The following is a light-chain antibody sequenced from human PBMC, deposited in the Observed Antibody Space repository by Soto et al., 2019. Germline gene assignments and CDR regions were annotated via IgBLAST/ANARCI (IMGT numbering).Light chain of an antibody. CDR2: DAY. Sequence: EVELTQSPAILSLSPGETATLSCRASQSVDKFLAWYQQRPGQPPRLIIFDAYNRATGVPVRFSGSGSGTVFTLTIGSLEPEDSAVYYCQQRKNWPPITCGQGTRLEIK. CDR1: QSVDKF. J-gene: IGKJ5*01. CDR3: QQRKNWPPIT. V-gene: IGKV3-11*01.